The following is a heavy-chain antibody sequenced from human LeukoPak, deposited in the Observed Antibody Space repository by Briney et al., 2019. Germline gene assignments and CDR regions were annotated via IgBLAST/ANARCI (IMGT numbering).Heavy chain of an antibody. V-gene: IGHV1-69*05. CDR3: AIRAHVVSAGAFDI. CDR1: GGTFSSYA. Sequence: GASVNVSCKASGGTFSSYAISWVRQAPGQGLEWMGGIIPIFGTANYAQQFQGRVTMTRDTSTSTVYMELSSLRSEDTAVYYCAIRAHVVSAGAFDIWGQGTMVTVSS. CDR2: IIPIFGTA. J-gene: IGHJ3*02. D-gene: IGHD3-22*01.